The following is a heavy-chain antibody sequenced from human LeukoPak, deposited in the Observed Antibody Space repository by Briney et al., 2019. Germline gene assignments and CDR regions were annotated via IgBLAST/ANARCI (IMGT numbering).Heavy chain of an antibody. CDR2: VHHTGST. J-gene: IGHJ4*02. V-gene: IGHV4-38-2*01. D-gene: IGHD2-8*01. CDR1: GYSISSNYY. CDR3: ARGISTSGLDL. Sequence: PETLSLTCGVSGYSISSNYYWGWIRQSPGKGLEWIGSVHHTGSTYYNPSLTSRLTISVDTSTNQFSLKLNSMTAADTAVYYCARGISTSGLDLWGQGTLVTVSA.